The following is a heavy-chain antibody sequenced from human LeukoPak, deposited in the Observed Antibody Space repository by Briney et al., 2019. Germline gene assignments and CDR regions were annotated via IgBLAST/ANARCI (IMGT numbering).Heavy chain of an antibody. J-gene: IGHJ1*01. V-gene: IGHV3-33*01. CDR3: ASMYFSQYLQH. D-gene: IGHD2-8*01. CDR1: GFTFSSYG. Sequence: GGSPRLSCAASGFTFSSYGMHWVRQAPGKGLEWVAVIWYDGSNKFYADSVKGRFTISRDNSKNTLYLQMNSLRAEDTAVYYCASMYFSQYLQHWGQGTLVTVSS. CDR2: IWYDGSNK.